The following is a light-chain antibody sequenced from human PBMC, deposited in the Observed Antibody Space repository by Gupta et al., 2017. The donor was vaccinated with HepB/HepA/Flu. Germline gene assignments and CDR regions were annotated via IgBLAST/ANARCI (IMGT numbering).Light chain of an antibody. CDR3: KRYKWWPCT. J-gene: IGKJ2*02. V-gene: IGKV2-30*01. Sequence: DVVLTQSPLSLPVTLGQPASISCTSSRSRVSTDGNTYFDWFHQGPGQSPRRLIYKGSKRDSGVPDRFSGSASGTDFTLKISMVAAEDVGVYYCKRYKWWPCTFGQGTKLEIK. CDR2: KGS. CDR1: RSRVSTDGNTY.